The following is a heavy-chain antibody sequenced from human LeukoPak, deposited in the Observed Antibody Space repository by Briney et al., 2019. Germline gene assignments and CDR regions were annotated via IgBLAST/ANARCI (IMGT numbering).Heavy chain of an antibody. CDR3: AKDSGRYGDAFDI. Sequence: GGSLRLSCAASGFTVSSNYMSWVRQAPGKGLEWVSVIYSGGSTYYADSVKGRFTISRDNSKNTLYLQMNSLRAEDTAVYYCAKDSGRYGDAFDIWGQGTMVTVSS. D-gene: IGHD1-26*01. J-gene: IGHJ3*02. V-gene: IGHV3-53*01. CDR1: GFTVSSNY. CDR2: IYSGGST.